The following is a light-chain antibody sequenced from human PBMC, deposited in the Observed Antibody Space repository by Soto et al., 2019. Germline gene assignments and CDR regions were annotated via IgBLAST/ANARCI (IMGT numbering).Light chain of an antibody. CDR3: QQRSNWLT. Sequence: EIVLTQSQATLSLSPGERATLSCRASQSVSSYLAWYQQKPGQAPRLLIYDASNRATGIPARFSGSGSGTDFTLTISILEPEDFAVYYCQQRSNWLTFGGGTKVEIK. CDR2: DAS. CDR1: QSVSSY. J-gene: IGKJ4*01. V-gene: IGKV3-11*01.